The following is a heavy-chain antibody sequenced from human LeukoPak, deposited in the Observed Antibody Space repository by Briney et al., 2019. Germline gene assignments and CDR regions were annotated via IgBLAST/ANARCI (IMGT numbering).Heavy chain of an antibody. Sequence: PGGSVRLSCAASGFTFSNYGMTWVRQAPGKGLKWVSHISSDDHVISYEDSVKGRFIISRDDAESSLYLQMNSLRAEDTAVYYCARDEDGDQDFDYWGQGTLVTVSS. V-gene: IGHV3-48*03. CDR2: ISSDDHVI. D-gene: IGHD5-24*01. CDR3: ARDEDGDQDFDY. CDR1: GFTFSNYG. J-gene: IGHJ4*02.